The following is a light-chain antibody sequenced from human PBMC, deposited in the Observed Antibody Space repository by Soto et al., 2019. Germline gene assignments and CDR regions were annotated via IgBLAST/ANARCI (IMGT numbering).Light chain of an antibody. CDR2: DAS. V-gene: IGKV3-20*01. CDR3: QQYGSSPGT. J-gene: IGKJ1*01. Sequence: EIVWTQSQGTLSLSPGERATLSCRASQSVSSSYLAWYQQKPGQAPRLLIYDASSRATGIPDRFSGSGSGTDFTLTISRLEPEDFAVYYCQQYGSSPGTFGQGTKVEVK. CDR1: QSVSSSY.